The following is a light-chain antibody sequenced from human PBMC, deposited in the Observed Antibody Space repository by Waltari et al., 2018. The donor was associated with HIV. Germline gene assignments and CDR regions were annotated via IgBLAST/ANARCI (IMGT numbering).Light chain of an antibody. Sequence: QSALTQPASVSGSPEPSITISCPGAGSDVGDYKYVSCYQQYPGKAPKLIIYDVNKRPSGVSNRFSGSKSGNTASLTISGLQAEDEADYYCCSYAGSSTFGFYVFGTGTKVTVL. CDR1: GSDVGDYKY. V-gene: IGLV2-23*02. CDR3: CSYAGSSTFGFYV. CDR2: DVN. J-gene: IGLJ1*01.